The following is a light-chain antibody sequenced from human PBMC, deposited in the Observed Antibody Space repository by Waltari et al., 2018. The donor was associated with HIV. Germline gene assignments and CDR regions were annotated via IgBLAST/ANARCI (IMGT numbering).Light chain of an antibody. Sequence: DIQMTQSPSTLSASVGDRVTITCRASRYISNWLAWYQQKPGKAPKLLIYKASTLESGVPSRCSGSGSGIEFTRTINSLQPDDFASYSCQQYKGYPWTFGQGTKVEIK. V-gene: IGKV1-5*03. J-gene: IGKJ1*01. CDR3: QQYKGYPWT. CDR2: KAS. CDR1: RYISNW.